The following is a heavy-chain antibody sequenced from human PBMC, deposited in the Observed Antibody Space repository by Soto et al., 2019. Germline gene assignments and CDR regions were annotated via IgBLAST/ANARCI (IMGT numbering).Heavy chain of an antibody. D-gene: IGHD3-22*01. Sequence: SETLSLTCTVSGGSVSSGSYYWSWIRQPPGKGLEWIGYIYYSGSTNYNPSLKSRVTISVDTSKNQFSLKLSSVTAADTAVYYCARSMNYYDSDYWGQGTLVTVS. CDR3: ARSMNYYDSDY. J-gene: IGHJ4*02. V-gene: IGHV4-61*01. CDR2: IYYSGST. CDR1: GGSVSSGSYY.